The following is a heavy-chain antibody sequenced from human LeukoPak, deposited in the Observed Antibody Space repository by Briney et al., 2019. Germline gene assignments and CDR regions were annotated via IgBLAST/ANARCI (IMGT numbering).Heavy chain of an antibody. CDR2: ISDSGGTI. D-gene: IGHD3-9*01. CDR1: GFTFSNYA. Sequence: GGSLRLSCAASGFTFSNYAMSWVRQAPGKGLEWVSAISDSGGTIYYADSVKGRFTISRDNSKNTLSLQMNSLRVEDTAVYYCAKRDPTGYSDYWGQGTLVTVSS. CDR3: AKRDPTGYSDY. J-gene: IGHJ4*02. V-gene: IGHV3-23*01.